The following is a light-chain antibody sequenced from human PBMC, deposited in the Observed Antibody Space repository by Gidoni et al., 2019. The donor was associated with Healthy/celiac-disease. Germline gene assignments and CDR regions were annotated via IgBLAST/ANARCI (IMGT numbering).Light chain of an antibody. Sequence: EIVMTQSPATLSVSPGERATLSCRASQSVSSNLAWYQQKPGQAPRLLIYGASTRATGIPARFSGSGSGTEFTLTISSLQSEDFAVYYCQQYNNFDTFGGGTKVEIK. CDR1: QSVSSN. CDR3: QQYNNFDT. CDR2: GAS. J-gene: IGKJ4*01. V-gene: IGKV3-15*01.